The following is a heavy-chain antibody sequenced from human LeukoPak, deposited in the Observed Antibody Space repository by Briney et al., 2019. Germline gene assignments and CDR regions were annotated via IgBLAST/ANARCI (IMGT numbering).Heavy chain of an antibody. Sequence: ASVKVSCKASGYTLTSYYIHWVRQAPGQGLEWMGIINPSGGSTSYAQKFQGRVTMTRDTSTSTVYMELSSLRSEDTAVYYCARDYGSVYNWFDPWGQGTLVTVSS. CDR3: ARDYGSVYNWFDP. J-gene: IGHJ5*02. CDR2: INPSGGST. V-gene: IGHV1-46*01. D-gene: IGHD3-10*01. CDR1: GYTLTSYY.